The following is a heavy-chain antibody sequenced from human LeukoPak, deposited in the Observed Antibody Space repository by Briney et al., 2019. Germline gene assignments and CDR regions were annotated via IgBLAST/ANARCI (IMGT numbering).Heavy chain of an antibody. CDR3: ASQRDVYDRYYYYYMDV. J-gene: IGHJ6*03. CDR1: GGTFSSYA. Sequence: SVKVSCKASGGTFSSYAISWVRQAPGQGLEWMGGIIPIFGTANYAQKFQGRVTITTDESTSTAYMELSSLRSEDTAVYYCASQRDVYDRYYYYYMDVWGKGTTVTVSS. D-gene: IGHD5/OR15-5a*01. V-gene: IGHV1-69*05. CDR2: IIPIFGTA.